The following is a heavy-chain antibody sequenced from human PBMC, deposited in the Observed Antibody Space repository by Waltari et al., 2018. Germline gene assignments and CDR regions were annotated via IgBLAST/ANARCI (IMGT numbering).Heavy chain of an antibody. V-gene: IGHV3-7*01. CDR3: ARDQWFAFDI. CDR1: GFTLSSYW. J-gene: IGHJ3*02. CDR2: IMTDGSEE. D-gene: IGHD3-22*01. Sequence: EVQLVESGGGLVKPGGSLRLACAASGFTLSSYWMSWVRQAPGKGLEWVANIMTDGSEEYYVDSVRGRFTISRDNAKNSLFLQMNSLRPEDTAVYYCARDQWFAFDIWGQGTMVTVSS.